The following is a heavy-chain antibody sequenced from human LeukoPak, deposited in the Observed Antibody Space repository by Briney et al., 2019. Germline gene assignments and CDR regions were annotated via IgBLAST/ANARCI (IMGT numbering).Heavy chain of an antibody. CDR1: GYTFTTYD. CDR3: ARAEEGGYDF. CDR2: TNPNSGNT. J-gene: IGHJ4*02. D-gene: IGHD3-3*01. Sequence: GASVKVSCKASGYTFTTYDINWVRQATGQGLEWMGWTNPNSGNTVYAQNFQGRLTLTRNTSISTAYMELSSLRSEDTAVYYCARAEEGGYDFWGQGTLVTVSS. V-gene: IGHV1-8*01.